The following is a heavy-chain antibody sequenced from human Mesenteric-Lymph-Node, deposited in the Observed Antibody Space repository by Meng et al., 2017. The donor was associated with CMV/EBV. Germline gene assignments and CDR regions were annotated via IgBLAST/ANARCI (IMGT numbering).Heavy chain of an antibody. D-gene: IGHD3-22*01. CDR1: GFTFSSSW. Sequence: GFTFSSSWMTWVRQAPGKGLEWVANIKQDGSEKYYVDSVKSRFTISRDNAKNSLYLQMNSLRAEDTAVYYCARASSSVIDPDGYLDYWGQGTLVTVSS. CDR2: IKQDGSEK. V-gene: IGHV3-7*01. CDR3: ARASSSVIDPDGYLDY. J-gene: IGHJ4*02.